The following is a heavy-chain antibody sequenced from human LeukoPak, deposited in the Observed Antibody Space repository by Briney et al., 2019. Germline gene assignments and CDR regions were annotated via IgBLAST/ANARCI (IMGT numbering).Heavy chain of an antibody. Sequence: GGSLRLSCAASGFTFSGSAMHWVRQASGKGLEWVGRIRSKANSYATAYAASVKGRFTVSRDDSKNTAYLQMNSLKTEDTAVYYCTGPFPNAFDIWGQGTMVTVSS. CDR2: IRSKANSYAT. J-gene: IGHJ3*02. CDR3: TGPFPNAFDI. D-gene: IGHD3-3*02. V-gene: IGHV3-73*01. CDR1: GFTFSGSA.